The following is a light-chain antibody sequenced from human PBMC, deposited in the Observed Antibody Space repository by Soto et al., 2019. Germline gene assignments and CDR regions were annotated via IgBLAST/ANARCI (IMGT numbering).Light chain of an antibody. CDR3: HQRQSWPRT. CDR1: QYINTR. Sequence: EIVFTQSPTTRSSCPGYRVTLSFRASQYINTRLAWYQHRPGQAPRLLIYQTSIRAAGIPARFSASGTGTDFTLTISDVQPEDFAVYYCHQRQSWPRTFGQGTKVDIK. V-gene: IGKV3-11*01. J-gene: IGKJ1*01. CDR2: QTS.